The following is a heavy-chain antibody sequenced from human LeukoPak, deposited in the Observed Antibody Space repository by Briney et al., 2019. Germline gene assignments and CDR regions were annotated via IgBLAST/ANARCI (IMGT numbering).Heavy chain of an antibody. CDR1: AFIFSGHW. J-gene: IGHJ4*02. V-gene: IGHV3-7*01. CDR2: IKEDGSER. D-gene: IGHD6-19*01. CDR3: ARDSSGWYDY. Sequence: GSLRLSCEASAFIFSGHWLNWVRQTPGKGLEWVASIKEDGSERQYVDSVKGRFTISRDNAKNSLYLQMNSLRAEDTAVYYCARDSSGWYDYWGQGTLVAVSS.